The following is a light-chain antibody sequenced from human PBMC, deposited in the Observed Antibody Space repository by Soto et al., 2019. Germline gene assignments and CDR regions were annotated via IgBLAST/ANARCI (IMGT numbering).Light chain of an antibody. CDR2: GAS. Sequence: SVLTQSPGTVSLSKGVRLTRSCRTSQSVSSSYLAWYQQKPGQAPRLLIYGASSRATGIPDRFSGSGYGADFTLTISRLEPEDFAVYYCQQYGSSPYTFGQGTRLEIK. CDR3: QQYGSSPYT. V-gene: IGKV3-20*01. CDR1: QSVSSSY. J-gene: IGKJ5*01.